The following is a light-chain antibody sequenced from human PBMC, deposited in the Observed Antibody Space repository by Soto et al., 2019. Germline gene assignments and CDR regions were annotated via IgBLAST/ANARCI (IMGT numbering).Light chain of an antibody. CDR1: SSDVGGYNY. V-gene: IGLV2-8*01. CDR3: SSYAASDNFVV. Sequence: QSALTQPPSASGSPGQSVTISCTGTSSDVGGYNYVSWYQHHPGKVPKLIIYEVFQRPSGVPDRFSGSKSGNTASLTVSGLQADDEANYYCSSYAASDNFVVFGGGTKVTVL. CDR2: EVF. J-gene: IGLJ3*02.